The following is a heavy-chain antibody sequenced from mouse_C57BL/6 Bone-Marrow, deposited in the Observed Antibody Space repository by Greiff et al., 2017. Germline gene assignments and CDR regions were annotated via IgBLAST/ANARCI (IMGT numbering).Heavy chain of an antibody. CDR1: GYTFTSYW. J-gene: IGHJ2*01. V-gene: IGHV1-64*01. CDR3: AGYYSGSSFDY. CDR2: IHPNSGST. Sequence: QVQLRQPGAELVKPGASVKLSCKASGYTFTSYWMHWVKQRPGQGLEWIGMIHPNSGSTNYNEKFKSKATLTVDKSSSTAYMQLSSLTSEDSAVYYCAGYYSGSSFDYWGQGTTLTVSS. D-gene: IGHD1-1*01.